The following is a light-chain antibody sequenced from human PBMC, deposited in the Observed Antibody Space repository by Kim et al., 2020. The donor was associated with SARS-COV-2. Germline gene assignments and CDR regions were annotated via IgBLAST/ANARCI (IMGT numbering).Light chain of an antibody. CDR1: QSISSY. V-gene: IGKV1-39*01. CDR2: AAS. J-gene: IGKJ4*01. CDR3: QQSHTAPLLT. Sequence: DIQMTQSPSSLSASVGDRVTIACRASQSISSYLNWYQQKPGKAPKLLIYAASSLQSGVPSRFSGSGSGTDFTLTISSLQPEDFATYYCQQSHTAPLLTFGEGPRWIS.